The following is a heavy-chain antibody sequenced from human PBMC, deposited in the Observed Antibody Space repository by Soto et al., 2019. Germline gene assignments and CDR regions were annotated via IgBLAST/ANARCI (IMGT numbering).Heavy chain of an antibody. CDR2: IWFDGSNK. CDR1: GFTFSIYG. CDR3: ARGGLRYYYYYGMDV. Sequence: QAQLVESGGGVVQPGRSLRLSCAASGFTFSIYGRHWVRQAPGRGLEWVAVIWFDGSNKYYADSVKGRFTISRDNSMNTLYLQMNSLRAEDTAVYYCARGGLRYYYYYGMDVWGQGTTVTVSS. J-gene: IGHJ6*02. D-gene: IGHD3-16*01. V-gene: IGHV3-33*01.